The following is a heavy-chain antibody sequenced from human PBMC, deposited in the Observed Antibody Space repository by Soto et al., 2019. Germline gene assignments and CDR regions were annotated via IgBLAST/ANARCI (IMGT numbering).Heavy chain of an antibody. CDR3: ARAPRMEEAFDI. J-gene: IGHJ3*02. D-gene: IGHD2-15*01. CDR1: GGSISSGGYY. V-gene: IGHV4-31*03. CDR2: IYYSGST. Sequence: QVQLQESGPGLVKPSQTLSLTCTVSGGSISSGGYYWSWIRQHPGKGLEWIGYIYYSGSTYYNPALKSRXXIXVXXSKNQFCLKLSSVTAADTAVYYCARAPRMEEAFDIWGQGTMVTVSS.